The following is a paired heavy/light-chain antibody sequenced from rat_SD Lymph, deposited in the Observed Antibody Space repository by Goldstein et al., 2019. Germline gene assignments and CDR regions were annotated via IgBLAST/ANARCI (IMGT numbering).Heavy chain of an antibody. V-gene: IGHV5-29*01. CDR1: GFTFSNYG. Sequence: EVQLVESGGGLVQPGRSMKLSCAASGFTFSNYGMAWVRQAPTKGLEWVATISYDGSSTYYRDSVKGRFTISRDNAKSTLYLQMNSLRSEDTATYYCTRGGRYPFDYWGQGVMVTVSS. CDR2: ISYDGSST. D-gene: IGHD2-1*01. J-gene: IGHJ2*01. CDR3: TRGGRYPFDY.
Light chain of an antibody. Sequence: EIVLTQSPTTMAASPGEKVTLTCLASSSVNYMYWYQQKSSASPKLLIYYTSSLASGVPDRFSGSGSGTSYSLTISSMEAEDAAIYYCLQLTSTPWTFGGGTKLELK. J-gene: IGKJ1*01. CDR3: LQLTSTPWT. CDR2: YTS. CDR1: SSVNY. V-gene: IGKV4S13*01.